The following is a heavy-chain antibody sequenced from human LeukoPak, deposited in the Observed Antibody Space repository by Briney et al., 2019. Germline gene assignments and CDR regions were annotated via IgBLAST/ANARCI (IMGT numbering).Heavy chain of an antibody. CDR2: IYSGGST. J-gene: IGHJ4*02. Sequence: GGSLRLSCAASGFTVSSNYMSWVRQAPGKGLEWVSVIYSGGSTYYADSVKGRFTISRDNSKNTLYLQMNSLRAEDTAVYYCARAWSSGYSWVAYYFDYWGQGTLVTVSS. D-gene: IGHD3-22*01. CDR3: ARAWSSGYSWVAYYFDY. CDR1: GFTVSSNY. V-gene: IGHV3-66*02.